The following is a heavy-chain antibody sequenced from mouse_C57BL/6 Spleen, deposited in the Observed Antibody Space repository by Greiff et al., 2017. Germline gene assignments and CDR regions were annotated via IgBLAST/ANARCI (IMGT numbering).Heavy chain of an antibody. J-gene: IGHJ2*01. D-gene: IGHD2-3*01. CDR1: GFTFSSYA. CDR2: ISDGGSYT. Sequence: EVKLMESGGGLVKPGGSLTLSCAASGFTFSSYAMSWVRQTPDKRLEWVATISDGGSYTYYPDTVKGRFTISRDNAKNNLYLQMSHLKSEDTAMYYCARDEGLLLRVYFDYWGQGTTRTVSS. V-gene: IGHV5-4*01. CDR3: ARDEGLLLRVYFDY.